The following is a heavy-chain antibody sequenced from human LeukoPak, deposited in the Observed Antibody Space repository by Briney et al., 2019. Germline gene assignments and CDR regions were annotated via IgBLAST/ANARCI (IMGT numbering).Heavy chain of an antibody. J-gene: IGHJ4*02. V-gene: IGHV6-1*01. CDR2: TYYRSKWYN. CDR3: ARENSRGRFDY. D-gene: IGHD6-19*01. Sequence: SQTLSLTCGISGDSVSSNSAAWNCIRQSASRGLECLGRTYYRSKWYNNYAVSVKSRITINPDSSKNQVSLQLNSVTPEDTAMYYCARENSRGRFDYWGQGTLVTVSS. CDR1: GDSVSSNSAA.